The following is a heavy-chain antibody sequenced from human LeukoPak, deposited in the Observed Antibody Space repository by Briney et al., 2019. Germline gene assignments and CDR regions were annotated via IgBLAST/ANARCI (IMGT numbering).Heavy chain of an antibody. V-gene: IGHV3-23*01. D-gene: IGHD3-9*01. CDR3: ATSYDILTGFDY. CDR1: GFTFSTYA. Sequence: GGSLRLSCAASGFTFSTYAMNWVRQAPGKGLECVSGIIGNGATIYYADSVKGRFTISRDNSKNTLYLQMNSLRAEDTAVYYCATSYDILTGFDYWGQGTLATVSS. J-gene: IGHJ4*02. CDR2: IIGNGATI.